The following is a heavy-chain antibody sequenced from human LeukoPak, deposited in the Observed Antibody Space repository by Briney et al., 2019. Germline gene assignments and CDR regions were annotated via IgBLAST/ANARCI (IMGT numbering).Heavy chain of an antibody. CDR1: GDSVSNSSAP. J-gene: IGHJ5*02. CDR3: ARWLTT. D-gene: IGHD3-9*01. Sequence: SQTLSLTCVISGDSVSNSSAPWNWIRQSPSRGLEWLGRTYYRSRWYKDYAVSAKGRITINPDSSKNQFSLQLNSVTLEDTAVYYCARWLTTWGQGTLVTVSS. V-gene: IGHV6-1*01. CDR2: TYYRSRWYK.